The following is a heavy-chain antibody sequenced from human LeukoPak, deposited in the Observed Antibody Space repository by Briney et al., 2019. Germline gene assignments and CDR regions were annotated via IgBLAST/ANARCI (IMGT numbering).Heavy chain of an antibody. Sequence: ASVKVSCKVSGYTLTELSMHWVRQAPGKGLEWMGGFDPEDGETIYAQKFQRTVTLPEDTSTDTAYMELSSLRSEDTAVYYCATPSIDGSYYAYFDYWGQGTLVTVSS. V-gene: IGHV1-24*01. CDR2: FDPEDGET. J-gene: IGHJ4*02. CDR1: GYTLTELS. CDR3: ATPSIDGSYYAYFDY. D-gene: IGHD1-26*01.